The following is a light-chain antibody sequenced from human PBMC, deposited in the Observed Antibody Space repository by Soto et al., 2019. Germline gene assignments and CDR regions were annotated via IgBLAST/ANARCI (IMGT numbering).Light chain of an antibody. V-gene: IGLV2-14*01. CDR3: SSSTSSNTLV. Sequence: ALTQPASVSASPGQSITISCTGGKNDIGSSDYVSWYQQHPGKAPKLIIYGVSNRPSGTSDRFSGSKSGNTASLTISGLQADDEADYYCSSSTSSNTLVFGGGTKLTVL. J-gene: IGLJ3*02. CDR2: GVS. CDR1: KNDIGSSDY.